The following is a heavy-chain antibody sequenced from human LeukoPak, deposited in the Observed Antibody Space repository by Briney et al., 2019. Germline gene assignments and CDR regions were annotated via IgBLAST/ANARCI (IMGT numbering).Heavy chain of an antibody. D-gene: IGHD3-22*01. Sequence: PGGSLRLSCAASGFTFSSHSMGWVRQAPGEGLEWIAYASSSGATIFYADSVRGRFTISRDTAKSSLYLQMSSLRAEDTAIYYCAREFTYYYDSCGYFNYWGRGTLVTVSS. CDR2: ASSSGATI. V-gene: IGHV3-48*01. J-gene: IGHJ4*02. CDR3: AREFTYYYDSCGYFNY. CDR1: GFTFSSHS.